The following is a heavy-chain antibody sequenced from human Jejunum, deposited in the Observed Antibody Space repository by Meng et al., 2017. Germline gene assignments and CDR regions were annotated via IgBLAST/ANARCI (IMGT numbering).Heavy chain of an antibody. CDR1: GGSVSSSGYQ. CDR3: ARDHWGSLDY. Sequence: VQLQESGPGLVGPSETLSLICAVSGGSVSSSGYQWGWIRQPPGKGLEWIGYASTNYNPSLKSRVTISVDTSKNQFSLKLTSVTAADTAVYYCARDHWGSLDYWGQGVLVTVSS. J-gene: IGHJ4*02. D-gene: IGHD7-27*01. V-gene: IGHV4-61*08. CDR2: AST.